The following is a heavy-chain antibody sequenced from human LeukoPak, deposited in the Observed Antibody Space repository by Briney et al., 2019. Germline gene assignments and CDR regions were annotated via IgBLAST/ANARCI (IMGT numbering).Heavy chain of an antibody. D-gene: IGHD4-11*01. CDR3: ARSVPDYTRFDF. CDR1: GFTFSDYA. Sequence: PGGSLRLSCVASGFTFSDYAMNWVRQAPGKGLEWVSTFKTNYNQVYYAESVRGRFTISTDNSKNTAYLQMNCLRVEDTALYYCARSVPDYTRFDFWGQGALVTVSS. V-gene: IGHV3-23*05. CDR2: FKTNYNQV. J-gene: IGHJ4*02.